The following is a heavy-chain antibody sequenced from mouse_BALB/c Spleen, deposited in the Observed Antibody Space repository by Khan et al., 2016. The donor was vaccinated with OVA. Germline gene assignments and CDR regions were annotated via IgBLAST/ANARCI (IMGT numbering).Heavy chain of an antibody. J-gene: IGHJ2*01. V-gene: IGHV3-2*02. CDR3: ARGNYYRYYFDY. Sequence: EVQLQESGPGLVKPSQSLSLTCTFTGYSITSGYAWNWLRQFPGNKLEWMGYISYSGVTSYTPSLKSRISITRDTSKNQFFLQLNSVTTEDTATYYCARGNYYRYYFDYWGQGTTLTVSS. CDR2: ISYSGVT. D-gene: IGHD1-1*01. CDR1: GYSITSGYA.